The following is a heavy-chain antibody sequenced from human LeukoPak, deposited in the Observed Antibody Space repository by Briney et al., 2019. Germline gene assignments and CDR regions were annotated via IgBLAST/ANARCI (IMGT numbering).Heavy chain of an antibody. CDR3: AKTHGPYCSGGTCLDYYYYMDV. J-gene: IGHJ6*03. D-gene: IGHD2-15*01. V-gene: IGHV3-23*01. CDR2: ISGSGGST. CDR1: GFTFSSYA. Sequence: GGSLRLSSAASGFTFSSYAMSWVRQAPGKGLEWVSAISGSGGSTYYADSVKGRFTISRDNSKNTLYLQMNSLRVEDTAIYYCAKTHGPYCSGGTCLDYYYYMDVWGKGTTVTVSS.